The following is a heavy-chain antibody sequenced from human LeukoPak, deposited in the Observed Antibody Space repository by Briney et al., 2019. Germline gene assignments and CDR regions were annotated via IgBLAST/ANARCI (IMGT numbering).Heavy chain of an antibody. J-gene: IGHJ4*02. CDR3: AKEPHYYGSGSYLDH. CDR1: GFTFTSYA. D-gene: IGHD3-10*01. V-gene: IGHV3-23*01. CDR2: ISGGGGTT. Sequence: PGGSLRLSCAASGFTFTSYAMSWVRQAPGKGLEWVSAISGGGGTTYFADSVKGRFTISRDNSNNTLYLQMNSLRAEDTAVYYCAKEPHYYGSGSYLDHWGQGTLVTVSS.